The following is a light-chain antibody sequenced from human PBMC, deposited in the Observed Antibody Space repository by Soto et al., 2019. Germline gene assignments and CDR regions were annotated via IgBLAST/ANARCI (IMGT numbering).Light chain of an antibody. Sequence: TQSTPTLSASPGQSATLSCRVCQSCSSNLAWYQQTPGQASRRLSYGVSSTATGIPDRFSGRGSGTDFTLTISRLEPADFAVYFCQKYCSSPWTFGQGTK. CDR2: GVS. CDR3: QKYCSSPWT. V-gene: IGKV3-20*01. CDR1: QSCSSN. J-gene: IGKJ1*01.